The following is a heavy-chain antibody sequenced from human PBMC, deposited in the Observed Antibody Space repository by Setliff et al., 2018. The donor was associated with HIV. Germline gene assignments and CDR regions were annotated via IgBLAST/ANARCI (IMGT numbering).Heavy chain of an antibody. V-gene: IGHV4-38-2*01. CDR3: ARARGPPLPVLDL. J-gene: IGHJ5*02. CDR1: GYSISSGYY. CDR2: IYYRGSA. D-gene: IGHD3-10*01. Sequence: SETLSLTCAVSGYSISSGYYWGWIRQPPGEGLEWIGIIYYRGSAYYDLSLKSRVTLSVDTSKNSFSLNLTSVTAADTAVYFCARARGPPLPVLDLWGQGTLVTVSS.